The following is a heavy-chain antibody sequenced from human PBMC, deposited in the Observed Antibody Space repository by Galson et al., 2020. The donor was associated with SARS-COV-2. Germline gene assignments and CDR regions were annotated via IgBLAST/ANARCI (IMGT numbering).Heavy chain of an antibody. D-gene: IGHD3-10*01. CDR1: GGSFSGYY. Sequence: LSLTCAVYGGSFSGYYWSWIRQPPGKGLEWIGEINHSGSTNYNPSLKSRVTISVDTSKNQFSLKLSSLTAADTAVYYCARAELLWFGASDWFDPWGQGTLVTVSS. J-gene: IGHJ5*02. CDR2: INHSGST. V-gene: IGHV4-34*01. CDR3: ARAELLWFGASDWFDP.